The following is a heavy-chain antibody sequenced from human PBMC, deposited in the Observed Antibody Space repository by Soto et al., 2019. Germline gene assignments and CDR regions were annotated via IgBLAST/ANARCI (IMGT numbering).Heavy chain of an antibody. D-gene: IGHD3-3*01. J-gene: IGHJ4*02. V-gene: IGHV4-4*02. CDR1: GGSISSSNW. CDR3: ASRGGPKGFWSGYYLVY. CDR2: IYHSGST. Sequence: SETLSLTCAVSGGSISSSNWWSWVRQPPGKGLEWIGEIYHSGSTNYNPSLKSRVTISVDKSKNQFSLKLSSVTAADTAVYYCASRGGPKGFWSGYYLVYWAQGALVTVSS.